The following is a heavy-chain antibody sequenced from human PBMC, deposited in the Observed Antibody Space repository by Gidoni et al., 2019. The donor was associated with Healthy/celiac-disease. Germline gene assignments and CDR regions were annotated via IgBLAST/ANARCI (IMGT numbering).Heavy chain of an antibody. D-gene: IGHD3-22*01. Sequence: EVQLLESGGGLVQPGGSLRLSCAASGFTFSSYVMSWVRQAPGKGLEWVSAISGSGGSTYYADSVKGRFTISRDNSKNTLYLQMNSLRAEDTAVYYCAKHYYDSSGYWYWYFDLWGRGTLVTVSS. CDR2: ISGSGGST. CDR1: GFTFSSYV. J-gene: IGHJ2*01. CDR3: AKHYYDSSGYWYWYFDL. V-gene: IGHV3-23*01.